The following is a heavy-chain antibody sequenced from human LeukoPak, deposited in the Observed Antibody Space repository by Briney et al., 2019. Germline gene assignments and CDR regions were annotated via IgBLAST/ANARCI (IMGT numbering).Heavy chain of an antibody. V-gene: IGHV3-9*01. CDR1: GFTFDDYA. CDR2: ISWNSGSI. CDR3: AKGVWMATRTSADY. D-gene: IGHD5-24*01. J-gene: IGHJ4*02. Sequence: GRSLRLSCAASGFTFDDYAMHWVRQAPGKGLEWVSGISWNSGSIGYADSVKGRFTISRDNAKNSLYLQMNSLRAEDTALYYCAKGVWMATRTSADYWGQGTLVTVSS.